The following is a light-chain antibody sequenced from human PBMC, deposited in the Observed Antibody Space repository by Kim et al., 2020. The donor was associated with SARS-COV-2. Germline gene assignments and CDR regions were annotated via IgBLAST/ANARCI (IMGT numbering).Light chain of an antibody. CDR3: QQYTSSPTT. Sequence: PGESAPPSCRASQSLNIDLAWYQQKLGQAPRLLIYGASGRASGIPERFSGSGSGTDFTLTISRLEPEDFAVYFCQQYTSSPTTFGQGTKVDIK. J-gene: IGKJ1*01. CDR1: QSLNID. V-gene: IGKV3-20*01. CDR2: GAS.